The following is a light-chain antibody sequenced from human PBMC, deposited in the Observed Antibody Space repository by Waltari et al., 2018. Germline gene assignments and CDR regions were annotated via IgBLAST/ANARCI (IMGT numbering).Light chain of an antibody. CDR2: KES. J-gene: IGKJ1*01. V-gene: IGKV1-5*03. Sequence: DIQMTQSPSTLSASVGDRVTITCRASQRISPWLAWFQQKPWKAPKLLIYKESILQSGVPSRFSGSGAGTEYTLTISSLQPDDLATYYCQDYNTYTFGQGTKVGIK. CDR3: QDYNTYT. CDR1: QRISPW.